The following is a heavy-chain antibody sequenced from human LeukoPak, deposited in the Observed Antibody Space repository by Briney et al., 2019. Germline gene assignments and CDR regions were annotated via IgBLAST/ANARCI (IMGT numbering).Heavy chain of an antibody. Sequence: SETLSLTCTVSGYSITNGYYWGWIRQPPGKGLEWIGSIYHDGRIDYNPSLKSRVTISRDTSNDQFSLKLSSVTAADTAMYYCARDTSPGTTGTYWGQGTLVTVSS. V-gene: IGHV4-38-2*02. D-gene: IGHD1-1*01. J-gene: IGHJ4*02. CDR3: ARDTSPGTTGTY. CDR2: IYHDGRI. CDR1: GYSITNGYY.